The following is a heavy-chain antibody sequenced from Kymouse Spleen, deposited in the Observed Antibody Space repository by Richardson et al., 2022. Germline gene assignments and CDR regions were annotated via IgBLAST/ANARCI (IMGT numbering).Heavy chain of an antibody. J-gene: IGHJ4*02. Sequence: QVQLQQWGAGLLKPSETLSLTCAVYGGSFSGYYWSWIRQPPGKGLEWIGEINHSGSTNYNPSLKSRVTISVDTSKNQFSLKLSSVTAADTAVYYCAGSSYNWNYVCYFDYWGQGTLVTVSS. V-gene: IGHV4-34*01. CDR2: INHSGST. CDR1: GGSFSGYY. D-gene: IGHD1-7*01. CDR3: AGSSYNWNYVCYFDY.